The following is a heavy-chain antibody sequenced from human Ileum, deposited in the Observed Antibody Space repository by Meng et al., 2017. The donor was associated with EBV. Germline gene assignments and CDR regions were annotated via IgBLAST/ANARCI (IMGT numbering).Heavy chain of an antibody. CDR1: GGSFNGYY. D-gene: IGHD2-8*01. Sequence: GQLQQWGGGLLKPSETLSLTCGVYGGSFNGYYWTWIRQPPGKGLEWIGEINHSGSTNYNPSLKSRVIISVDTSKNQFSLNLSSVTAADTAVYYCARGVYGPTTRGREYFIHWGRGTLVTVSS. J-gene: IGHJ1*01. CDR3: ARGVYGPTTRGREYFIH. V-gene: IGHV4-34*01. CDR2: INHSGST.